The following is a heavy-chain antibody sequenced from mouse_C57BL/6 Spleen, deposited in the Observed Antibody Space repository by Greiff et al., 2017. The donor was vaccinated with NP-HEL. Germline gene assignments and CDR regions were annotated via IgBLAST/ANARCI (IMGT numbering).Heavy chain of an antibody. D-gene: IGHD2-5*01. CDR1: GYTFTSYW. J-gene: IGHJ3*01. V-gene: IGHV1-59*01. Sequence: QVQLQQPGAELVRPGTSVKLSCKASGYTFTSYWMHWVKQRPGQGLEWIGVIDPSDSYTNYNQKFKGKATLTVDTSSSTAYMQLSSLTSEDSAVYYCARSGHYSNYVKAYWGQGTLVTVSA. CDR3: ARSGHYSNYVKAY. CDR2: IDPSDSYT.